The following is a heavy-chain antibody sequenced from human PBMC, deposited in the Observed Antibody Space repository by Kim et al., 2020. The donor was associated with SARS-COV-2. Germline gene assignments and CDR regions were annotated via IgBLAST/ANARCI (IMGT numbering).Heavy chain of an antibody. CDR3: ARQKGSSGYYHYGAFDI. CDR1: GYSFTSYW. J-gene: IGHJ3*02. V-gene: IGHV5-51*01. D-gene: IGHD3-22*01. CDR2: IYPGDSDT. Sequence: GESLKISCKGSGYSFTSYWIGWVRQMPGKGLEWMGIIYPGDSDTRYSPSFQGQVTISADKSISTAYLQWSSLKASDTAMYYCARQKGSSGYYHYGAFDIWGQGTMVTVSS.